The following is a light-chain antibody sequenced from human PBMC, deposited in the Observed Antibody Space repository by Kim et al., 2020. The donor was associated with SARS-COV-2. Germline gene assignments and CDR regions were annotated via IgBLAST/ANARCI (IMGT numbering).Light chain of an antibody. CDR2: DAS. Sequence: SPGERASLSCRASQSVDRYLAWYQQKPGQAPRLLNYDASNRATGVPARFSGSGSGTDFTLTISSLEAEDFAVYYCQQRRNWPPITFGQGTRLEIK. CDR3: QQRRNWPPIT. V-gene: IGKV3-11*01. CDR1: QSVDRY. J-gene: IGKJ5*01.